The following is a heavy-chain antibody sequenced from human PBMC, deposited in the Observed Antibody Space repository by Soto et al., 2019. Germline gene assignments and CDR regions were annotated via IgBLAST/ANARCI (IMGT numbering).Heavy chain of an antibody. CDR2: IIPVFGPA. CDR1: GGTFSNYA. V-gene: IGHV1-69*01. CDR3: ARAGTGSYLNAFDV. Sequence: QVQLVQSGAEVEKPGSSVKVSCKASGGTFSNYALSWVRQAPGQGLDWMGGIIPVFGPAHYAQKFQGRVTITADESTSTAYVELSSLRSEDTAVYYCARAGTGSYLNAFDVWGQGTMVTVSS. D-gene: IGHD1-26*01. J-gene: IGHJ3*01.